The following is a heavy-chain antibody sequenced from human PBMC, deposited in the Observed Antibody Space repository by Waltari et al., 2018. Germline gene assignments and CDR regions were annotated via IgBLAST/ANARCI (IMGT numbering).Heavy chain of an antibody. J-gene: IGHJ4*01. V-gene: IGHV3-53*01. CDR1: GFTVSSRH. CDR2: FYSSVVT. CDR3: VRDQRTFYFVY. Sequence: EVQLVESGGGLIQPGGSLRLSCAASGFTVSSRHMSWVRQASGKGLGWFSFFYSSVVTYYADSVLGLFTISSDNAKNTLYLQMNSLRAEFSALYYCVRDQRTFYFVYCVHGSLVTFSS. D-gene: IGHD6-25*01.